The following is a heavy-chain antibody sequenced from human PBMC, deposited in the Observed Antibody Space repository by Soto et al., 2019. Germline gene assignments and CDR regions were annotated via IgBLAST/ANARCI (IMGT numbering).Heavy chain of an antibody. J-gene: IGHJ4*02. D-gene: IGHD5-18*01. V-gene: IGHV3-23*01. CDR2: ISGSGTST. Sequence: EVQLLESGGGLVQPGGSLRLSCAASGITFSNYVLGWVRQAPGKGLEWVSSISGSGTSTYYADSVKGRFSISRDTSKSTLYLHMSSLRADDTAIYYCAKEAGGGAAMVTSYFDYWGQGTLVTVSS. CDR1: GITFSNYV. CDR3: AKEAGGGAAMVTSYFDY.